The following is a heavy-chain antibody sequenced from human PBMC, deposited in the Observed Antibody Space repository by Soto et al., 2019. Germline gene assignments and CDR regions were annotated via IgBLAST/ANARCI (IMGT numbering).Heavy chain of an antibody. Sequence: GGSLRLSCAASGFTFSSYSVIWVRQAPGKGLEWVSSFSSGSSYIYYADSVKGRFTISRDNAKSSLFLQMNSLRADDTAVYYCARVPMDYYDSSGYLDYWGQGTLVTVSS. CDR2: FSSGSSYI. V-gene: IGHV3-21*01. D-gene: IGHD3-22*01. CDR3: ARVPMDYYDSSGYLDY. J-gene: IGHJ4*02. CDR1: GFTFSSYS.